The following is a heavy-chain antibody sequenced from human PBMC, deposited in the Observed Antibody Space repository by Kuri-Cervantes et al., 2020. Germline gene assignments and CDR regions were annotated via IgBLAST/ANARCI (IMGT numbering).Heavy chain of an antibody. D-gene: IGHD3-22*01. CDR1: GGTFSSYA. J-gene: IGHJ4*02. Sequence: SVKVSCKGSGGTFSSYAISWVRQAPGQGLEWMGGIIPIFGTANYAQKFQGRVTITTDESTITAYMELSSLRSEDTAVYYCASSLVPLTGLGRSVFITNYFDYWGQGTLVTVSS. CDR3: ASSLVPLTGLGRSVFITNYFDY. V-gene: IGHV1-69*05. CDR2: IIPIFGTA.